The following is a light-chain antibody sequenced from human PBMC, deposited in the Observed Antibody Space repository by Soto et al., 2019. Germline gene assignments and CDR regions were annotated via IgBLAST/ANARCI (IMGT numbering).Light chain of an antibody. Sequence: QSALTQPASVSGSPGQSITISCIGTSSDVGGYNYVSWYQQHPGKAPKFMIYDVSNRPSGVSNRFSGSKSGNTASLTISGLQAEDEADYYCSSYTTSNTRQIVFGTGTKLTVL. CDR2: DVS. CDR3: SSYTTSNTRQIV. V-gene: IGLV2-14*01. J-gene: IGLJ1*01. CDR1: SSDVGGYNY.